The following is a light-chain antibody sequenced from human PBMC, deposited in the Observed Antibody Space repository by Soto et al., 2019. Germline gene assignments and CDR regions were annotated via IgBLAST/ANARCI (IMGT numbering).Light chain of an antibody. J-gene: IGKJ1*01. Sequence: ERVMTQSPATLSLSTGERATLSCRASQSVSSNLAWYQQKPGQAPGLLIYGASTRATGIPARFSGSGSGTEFTLTISSLQSEDFAVYYCQQYNNWPPWTFGQGAKV. CDR1: QSVSSN. V-gene: IGKV3-15*01. CDR2: GAS. CDR3: QQYNNWPPWT.